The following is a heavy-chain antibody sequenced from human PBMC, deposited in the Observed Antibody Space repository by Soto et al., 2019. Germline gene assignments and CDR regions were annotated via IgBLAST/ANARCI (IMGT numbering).Heavy chain of an antibody. CDR2: TYYRSKWYN. V-gene: IGHV6-1*01. J-gene: IGHJ6*02. Sequence: HSQTLSLTCAISGDSVSSNSAAWNWIRQSPSRGLEWLGRTYYRSKWYNDYAVSVKSRITINPDTSKNQFSLQLNSVTPEDTAVYYCARGGYIVVVPAATTLSYYYYYGMDVWGQGTTVTVSS. D-gene: IGHD2-2*01. CDR1: GDSVSSNSAA. CDR3: ARGGYIVVVPAATTLSYYYYYGMDV.